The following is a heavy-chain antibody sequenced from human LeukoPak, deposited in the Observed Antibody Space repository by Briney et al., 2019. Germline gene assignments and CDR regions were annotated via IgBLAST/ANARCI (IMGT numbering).Heavy chain of an antibody. CDR1: GYTFTGYD. J-gene: IGHJ6*02. Sequence: ASVKVSCKASGYTFTGYDMHWVRQAPGQGLEWMGWINPNSGGTNYAQKFQGRVTMTRDTSISTAYMELSGLRSDDTAVYYCARAPWEDPLYYYYYGMDVWGQGTTVTVSS. CDR2: INPNSGGT. CDR3: ARAPWEDPLYYYYYGMDV. V-gene: IGHV1-2*02. D-gene: IGHD1-26*01.